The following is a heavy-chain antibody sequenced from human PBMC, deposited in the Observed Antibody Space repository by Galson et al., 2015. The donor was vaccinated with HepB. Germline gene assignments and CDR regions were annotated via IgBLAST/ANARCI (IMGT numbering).Heavy chain of an antibody. D-gene: IGHD5-12*01. V-gene: IGHV1-3*01. CDR3: ATIHKWLPFDY. CDR1: GYTFTSYA. CDR2: INAGNGNT. Sequence: SVKVSCKASGYTFTSYAMHWVRQAPGQRLEWMGWINAGNGNTKYSQKFQGRVTITRDTSASTAYTELSSLRSEDTAVYYCATIHKWLPFDYWGQGTLVTVSS. J-gene: IGHJ4*02.